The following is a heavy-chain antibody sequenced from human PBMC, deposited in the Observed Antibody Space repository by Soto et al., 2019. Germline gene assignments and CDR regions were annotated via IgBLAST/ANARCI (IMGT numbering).Heavy chain of an antibody. CDR1: GGSISRSSYY. V-gene: IGHV4-39*01. J-gene: IGHJ5*02. Sequence: SETLSLTCTVSGGSISRSSYYWGWIRQPPGKGLEWIGSIYYSGSTYYNPSLKSRVTISVDTSKNQFSLKLSSVTAADTAVYYCARVASWFDPWGQGTLVTVSS. CDR3: ARVASWFDP. CDR2: IYYSGST.